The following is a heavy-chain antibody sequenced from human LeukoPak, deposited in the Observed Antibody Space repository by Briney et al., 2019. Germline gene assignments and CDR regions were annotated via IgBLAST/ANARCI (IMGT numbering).Heavy chain of an antibody. CDR2: ISASGGSM. V-gene: IGHV3-23*01. D-gene: IGHD3-22*01. Sequence: GGSLRLSCAASGFTFVSYAMAWVRQAPGRGLEWVSSISASGGSMYYADSVKGRFTISRDNSKNTLYLQMNGLRAEDTAVYYCAKLGGYYDNSASRYFDYWGQGTLVTVSS. CDR3: AKLGGYYDNSASRYFDY. CDR1: GFTFVSYA. J-gene: IGHJ4*02.